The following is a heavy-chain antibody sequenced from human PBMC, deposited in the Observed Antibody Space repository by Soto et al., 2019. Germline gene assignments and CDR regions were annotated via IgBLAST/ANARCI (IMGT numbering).Heavy chain of an antibody. CDR3: ARSLVVTAIVGIHEDWFDP. CDR1: GGSISSGGYY. D-gene: IGHD2-21*02. V-gene: IGHV4-31*03. Sequence: QVQLQESGPGLVKPSQTLSLTCTVSGGSISSGGYYWSWIRQHPGKGLEWIGYIYYSGSTYYNPSLKSRVTISVDTSKNQFSLKLSSVTAADTAVYYCARSLVVTAIVGIHEDWFDPWGQGTLVTVSS. J-gene: IGHJ5*02. CDR2: IYYSGST.